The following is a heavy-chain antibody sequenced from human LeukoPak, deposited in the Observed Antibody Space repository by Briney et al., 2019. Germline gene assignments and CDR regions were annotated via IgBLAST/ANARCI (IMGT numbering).Heavy chain of an antibody. CDR1: GFTFSGYW. CDR3: ARSGALSGYDYYYYYYGMDV. CDR2: IKQDGSEK. V-gene: IGHV3-7*01. D-gene: IGHD5-12*01. J-gene: IGHJ6*02. Sequence: PGGSLRLSCAASGFTFSGYWMSWVRQAPGKGLEWVANIKQDGSEKYYVDSVKGRFTISRDNAKNSLYLQMNSLRAEDTAVYYCARSGALSGYDYYYYYYGMDVWGQGTTVTVSS.